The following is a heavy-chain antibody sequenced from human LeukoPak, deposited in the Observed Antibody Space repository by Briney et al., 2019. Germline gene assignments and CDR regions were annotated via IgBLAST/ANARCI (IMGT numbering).Heavy chain of an antibody. CDR2: IYYSGST. Sequence: SETLSLTCTVSGGSISSQYWSWIRQPPGKGLEWIGYIYYSGSTNYNPSLKSRVTISVDTSKNQFSLKLSSVTAADTAVYYCARETVVVVPAAHRMGFDPWGQGTLVTVSS. D-gene: IGHD2-2*01. CDR3: ARETVVVVPAAHRMGFDP. V-gene: IGHV4-59*11. J-gene: IGHJ5*02. CDR1: GGSISSQY.